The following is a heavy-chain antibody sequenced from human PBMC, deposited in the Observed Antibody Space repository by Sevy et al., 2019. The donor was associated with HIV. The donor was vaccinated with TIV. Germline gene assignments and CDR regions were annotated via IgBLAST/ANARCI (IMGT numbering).Heavy chain of an antibody. D-gene: IGHD6-13*01. CDR1: GFAFSSHA. CDR3: ARDGGYSIKWYPLY. V-gene: IGHV3-30-3*01. J-gene: IGHJ4*01. CDR2: ISYEGTET. Sequence: GGSLRLSCAASGFAFSSHAMHWVRQAPGKGLEWVATISYEGTETFYAASLGGRFTISRDNSKNMLSLQIKSLRPEDTAVYYCARDGGYSIKWYPLYWGQGTLVTVSS.